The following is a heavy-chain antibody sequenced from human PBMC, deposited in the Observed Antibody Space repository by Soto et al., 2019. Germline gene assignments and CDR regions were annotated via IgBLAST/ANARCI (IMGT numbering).Heavy chain of an antibody. CDR2: ISSSSSYI. CDR1: GFTFSSYS. J-gene: IGHJ4*02. Sequence: PGGSLRLSCAASGFTFSSYSMNWVRQAPGKGLEWVSSISSSSSYIYYADSVKGRFTISRDNAKNSLYLQMNSLRAEDTAVYYCARASLNYYDSSGYYYGSFWGQGTLVTVSS. V-gene: IGHV3-21*01. CDR3: ARASLNYYDSSGYYYGSF. D-gene: IGHD3-22*01.